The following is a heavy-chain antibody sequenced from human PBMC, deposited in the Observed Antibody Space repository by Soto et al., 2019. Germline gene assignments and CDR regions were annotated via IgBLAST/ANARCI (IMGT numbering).Heavy chain of an antibody. D-gene: IGHD6-19*01. CDR2: ITWNGGNT. V-gene: IGHV3-43*01. J-gene: IGHJ6*02. CDR3: AKRSSGWYYYGMDV. Sequence: GGSLRLSCAASGFGFDDYNMHWVRQAPGNGLEWVSLITWNGGNTHYADSVKGRFTISRDGTTRSVFMQMTSLKREDTGLYYCAKRSSGWYYYGMDVWGQGTTVTVSS. CDR1: GFGFDDYN.